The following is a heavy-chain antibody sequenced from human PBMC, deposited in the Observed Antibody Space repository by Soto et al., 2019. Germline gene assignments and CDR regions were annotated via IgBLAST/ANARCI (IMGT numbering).Heavy chain of an antibody. J-gene: IGHJ4*02. CDR3: ARLSGYDPAGAADK. V-gene: IGHV4-30-4*01. CDR2: TYYSGGS. Sequence: QVQLQESGPGLVKASQTLSLTCTLSGASVSSAEHYWSWIRQPPGKGLEWTGYTYYSGGSYYNASLQRRVSISADTSQNQFSLKLTSVTAADTAVYYCARLSGYDPAGAADKWGPGILVSVSS. D-gene: IGHD5-12*01. CDR1: GASVSSAEHY.